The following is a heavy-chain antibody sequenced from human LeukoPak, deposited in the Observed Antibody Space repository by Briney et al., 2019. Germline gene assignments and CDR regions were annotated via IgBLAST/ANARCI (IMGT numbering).Heavy chain of an antibody. V-gene: IGHV3-48*03. J-gene: IGHJ4*02. Sequence: PGGSLRLSCAGSGFPFPNYEMHWVRQAPGKGLEGVSYISSSGNTIYYADSVKGRFTTSRDNAKNSMCMQMNSLRAEDTAVYYCARGFGPTYWGQGTLVTVSS. CDR3: ARGFGPTY. D-gene: IGHD3-16*01. CDR1: GFPFPNYE. CDR2: ISSSGNTI.